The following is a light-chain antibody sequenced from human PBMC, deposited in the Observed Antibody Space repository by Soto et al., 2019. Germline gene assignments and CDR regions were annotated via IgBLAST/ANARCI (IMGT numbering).Light chain of an antibody. Sequence: EIVMTQSPATLSVSPGERATLSCRASHSVSSYLAWYQQKPGQAPRLLIYAASSRATGIPDRFSGSGSATDFTLTISRLEPEDFAVYYCQDYGSSPQTFGQGTKVDIK. CDR3: QDYGSSPQT. J-gene: IGKJ1*01. V-gene: IGKV3-20*01. CDR2: AAS. CDR1: HSVSSY.